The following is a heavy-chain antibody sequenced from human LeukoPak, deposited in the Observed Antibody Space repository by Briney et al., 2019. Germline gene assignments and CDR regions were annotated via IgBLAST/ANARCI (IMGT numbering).Heavy chain of an antibody. D-gene: IGHD2-21*02. CDR2: IIPILGIA. CDR3: ASDRSPNCGGDCYGGWYFDL. CDR1: GGTFSSYA. Sequence: SVKVSCKASGGTFSSYAIRWVRQAPGQGLEWMGRIIPILGIANYAQKFQGRVTITADKSTSTAYMELSSLRSEDTAVYYCASDRSPNCGGDCYGGWYFDLWGRGTLVTLSS. J-gene: IGHJ2*01. V-gene: IGHV1-69*04.